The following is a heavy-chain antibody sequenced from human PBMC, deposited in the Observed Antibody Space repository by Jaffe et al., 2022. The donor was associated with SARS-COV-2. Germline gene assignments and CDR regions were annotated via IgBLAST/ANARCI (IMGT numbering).Heavy chain of an antibody. CDR2: FSSDGSTT. Sequence: EVQLVESGGGLVQPGGSLRLSCAASGFTFSSYWMHWVRQAPGKGLVWVSRFSSDGSTTNYADSVKGRFTISRDNAKNTLYLQMNSLRAEDTAVYYCARDGGYSNGYPFDYWGQGTLVTVSS. D-gene: IGHD5-18*01. CDR1: GFTFSSYW. V-gene: IGHV3-74*01. J-gene: IGHJ4*02. CDR3: ARDGGYSNGYPFDY.